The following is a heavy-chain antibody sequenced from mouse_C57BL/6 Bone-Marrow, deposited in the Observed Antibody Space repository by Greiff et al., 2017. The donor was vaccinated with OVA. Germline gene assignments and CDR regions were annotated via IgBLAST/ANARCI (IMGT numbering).Heavy chain of an antibody. CDR2: IWTGGGT. D-gene: IGHD1-1*01. CDR3: ARKLLRSSPFAY. Sequence: QVQLQQSGPGLVAPSQSLSITCTVSGFSLTSYAISWVRQPPGKGLEWLGVIWTGGGTNYNSAPISRLSISRDNSKSQVYLQMNSLKTDDTARYYCARKLLRSSPFAYWGQGTLVTVSA. CDR1: GFSLTSYA. V-gene: IGHV2-9-1*01. J-gene: IGHJ3*01.